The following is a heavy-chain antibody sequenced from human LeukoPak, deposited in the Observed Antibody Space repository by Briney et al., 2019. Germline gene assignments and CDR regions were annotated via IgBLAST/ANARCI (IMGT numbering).Heavy chain of an antibody. J-gene: IGHJ3*02. CDR3: ARDRDGTTPDAFDI. Sequence: ASVKVSCKASGVTFSSYAISWVRQAPGQGLEWMGWINPNSGGTNYAQKFQGRVTMTRDTSISTAYMELSRLRSDDTAVYYCARDRDGTTPDAFDIWGQGTMVTVSS. CDR1: GVTFSSYA. D-gene: IGHD1-7*01. V-gene: IGHV1-2*02. CDR2: INPNSGGT.